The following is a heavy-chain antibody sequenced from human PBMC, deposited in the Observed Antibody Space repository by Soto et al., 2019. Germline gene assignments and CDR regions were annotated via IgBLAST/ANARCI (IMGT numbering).Heavy chain of an antibody. CDR1: GFTFSTYG. Sequence: PGGSLRLSCAASGFTFSTYGMYWVRQAPGKGLEWVAVISYTGTNTYYEDSVKGQYTISRDNSKNTLHLQMNSLRAEDTAVYYCSKDQAVGATRNYFDSWGQGT. J-gene: IGHJ4*02. CDR3: SKDQAVGATRNYFDS. CDR2: ISYTGTNT. D-gene: IGHD1-26*01. V-gene: IGHV3-30*18.